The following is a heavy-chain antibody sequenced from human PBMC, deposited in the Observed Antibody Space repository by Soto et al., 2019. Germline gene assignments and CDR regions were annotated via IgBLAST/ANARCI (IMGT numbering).Heavy chain of an antibody. CDR1: GFTFSSYW. J-gene: IGHJ4*02. CDR3: AVAVAGPTAIGY. CDR2: ISYDGSNK. D-gene: IGHD6-19*01. Sequence: GGSLRLSYAASGFTFSSYWMTWVRQAPGKGLEWVAVISYDGSNKYYADSVKGRFTISRDNSKNTLYLQMNSLRAEDTAVYYCAVAVAGPTAIGYWGQGTLVTVSS. V-gene: IGHV3-30-3*01.